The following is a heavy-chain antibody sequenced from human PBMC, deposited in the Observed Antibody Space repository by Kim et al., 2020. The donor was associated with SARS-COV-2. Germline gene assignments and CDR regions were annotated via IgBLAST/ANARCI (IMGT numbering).Heavy chain of an antibody. CDR1: GGSIRSGGKF. J-gene: IGHJ4*02. V-gene: IGHV4-31*03. CDR2: ISYSGNS. CDR3: ARDKPLDY. Sequence: SETLSLTCSVSGGSIRSGGKFWTWIRQHPAKGLEWIGYISYSGNSHYSPSLRSRVSISLQTSENQFSLELTSVTAADTAVYYCARDKPLDYWGQGILVTVSS.